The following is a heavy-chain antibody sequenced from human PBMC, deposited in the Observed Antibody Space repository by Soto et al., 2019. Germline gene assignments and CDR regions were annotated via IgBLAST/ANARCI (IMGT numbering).Heavy chain of an antibody. J-gene: IGHJ5*02. CDR1: GFTFSSYW. V-gene: IGHV3-7*01. D-gene: IGHD1-7*01. Sequence: EVQLVESGGGLVQPGGSLRRSCAASGFTFSSYWMSWVRQAPGKGLEWVANIKQDGSEKYYVDSVKGRFTISRDNAKNSPYLQMNSLRAEDTAVYYCARGITGTTPWFDPWGQETLVTVSS. CDR2: IKQDGSEK. CDR3: ARGITGTTPWFDP.